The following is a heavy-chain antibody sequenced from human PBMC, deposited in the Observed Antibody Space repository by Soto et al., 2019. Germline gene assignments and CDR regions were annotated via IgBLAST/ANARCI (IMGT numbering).Heavy chain of an antibody. CDR2: ISSSSSTI. CDR1: GFTFSSYS. CDR3: ASIAADPYGMDV. J-gene: IGHJ6*02. V-gene: IGHV3-48*02. Sequence: PGGSLRLSCAASGFTFSSYSMNWVRQAPGKGLEWVSYISSSSSTIYYADSVKGRFTISRDNAKNSLYLQMNSLRDEDTAVYYCASIAADPYGMDVWGQGTTVTVSS. D-gene: IGHD6-13*01.